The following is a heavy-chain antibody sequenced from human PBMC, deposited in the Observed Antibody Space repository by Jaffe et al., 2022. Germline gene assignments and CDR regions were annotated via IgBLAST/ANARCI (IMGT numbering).Heavy chain of an antibody. CDR2: IYHSGST. CDR1: GYSISSGYY. CDR3: ASMYSGSYYANYYFDY. V-gene: IGHV4-38-2*01. D-gene: IGHD1-26*01. J-gene: IGHJ4*02. Sequence: QVQLQESGPGLVKPSETLSLTCAVSGYSISSGYYWGWIRQPPGKGLEWIGSIYHSGSTYYNPSLKSRVTISVDTSKNQFSLKLSSVTAADTAVYYCASMYSGSYYANYYFDYWGQGTLVTVSS.